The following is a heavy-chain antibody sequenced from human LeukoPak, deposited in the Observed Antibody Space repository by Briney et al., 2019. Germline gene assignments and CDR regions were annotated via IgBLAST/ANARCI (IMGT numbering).Heavy chain of an antibody. J-gene: IGHJ4*02. D-gene: IGHD3-22*01. V-gene: IGHV3-30*18. CDR3: AKDYYDSTYYFDY. CDR1: GFTFSSYG. Sequence: SGGSLRLSCAASGFTFSSYGMHRVRQAPGKGLEWVAVISYDGSNKYYADSVKGRFTISRDNSKNTLYLQMNSLRAEDTAVYYCAKDYYDSTYYFDYWGQGTLVTVSS. CDR2: ISYDGSNK.